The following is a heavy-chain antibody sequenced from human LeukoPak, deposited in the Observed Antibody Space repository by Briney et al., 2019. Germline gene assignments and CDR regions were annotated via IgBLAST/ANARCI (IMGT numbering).Heavy chain of an antibody. D-gene: IGHD2-2*01. Sequence: GGSLRLSCAAFGFTFSTYTMNWVRQAPGKGLEWVSVIYSGGSTYYADSVKGRFTISRDNSKNTLYLQMNSLTAEDTAVYYCARVGVVPAAIPDGFDIWGQGTMVTVSS. J-gene: IGHJ3*02. CDR1: GFTFSTYT. CDR3: ARVGVVPAAIPDGFDI. V-gene: IGHV3-53*01. CDR2: IYSGGST.